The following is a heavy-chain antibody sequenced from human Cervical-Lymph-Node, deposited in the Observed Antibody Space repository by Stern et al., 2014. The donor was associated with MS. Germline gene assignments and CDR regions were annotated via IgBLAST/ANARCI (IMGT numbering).Heavy chain of an antibody. CDR3: ARAVRELGT. V-gene: IGHV3-7*01. Sequence: EVQLVESGGGLVQPGESLRLSCAVSGFTFSNYWMTWVRQAPGTGLEWVASIKNDGSEKSYVASVKGRFPISRDNAKNSLYLQMNSLRAEDTAVYYCARAVRELGTWGQGTLVTVSS. J-gene: IGHJ5*02. CDR1: GFTFSNYW. D-gene: IGHD1-7*01. CDR2: IKNDGSEK.